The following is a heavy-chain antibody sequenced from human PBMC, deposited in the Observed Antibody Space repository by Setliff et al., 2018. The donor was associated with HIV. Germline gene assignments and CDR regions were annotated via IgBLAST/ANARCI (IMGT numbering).Heavy chain of an antibody. CDR2: INPHTGAT. V-gene: IGHV1-2*02. Sequence: GASVKVSCKTSGYDFTGYQIHWVRQAPGQGLEWLGWINPHTGATNYAQNFQGRVIMTREKSISTAYMELSRLRSDDTAVYYCARAGPYDILTGYYIYYFDYWGQGTLVTVS. CDR1: GYDFTGYQ. J-gene: IGHJ4*02. CDR3: ARAGPYDILTGYYIYYFDY. D-gene: IGHD3-9*01.